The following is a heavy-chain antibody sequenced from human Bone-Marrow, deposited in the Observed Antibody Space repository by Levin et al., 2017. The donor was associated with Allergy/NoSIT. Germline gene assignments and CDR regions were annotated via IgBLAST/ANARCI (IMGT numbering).Heavy chain of an antibody. J-gene: IGHJ5*02. CDR1: GFTFSSYG. CDR3: VSGQFDP. CDR2: ISYDGSNK. V-gene: IGHV3-30*03. Sequence: GESLKISCAASGFTFSSYGMHWVRQAPGKGLEWVAVISYDGSNKYYADSVKGRFTISRDNSKNTLYLQMNSLRAEDTAVYYCVSGQFDPWGQGTLVTVSS. D-gene: IGHD3-10*01.